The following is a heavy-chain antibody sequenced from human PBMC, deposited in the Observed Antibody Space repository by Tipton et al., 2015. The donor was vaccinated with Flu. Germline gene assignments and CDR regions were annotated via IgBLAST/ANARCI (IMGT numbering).Heavy chain of an antibody. CDR3: ARALNNWNHRYGMDV. Sequence: QVQLVQSGAEVKKPGASVKVSCKASGYTFDSYYVHWVRQAPGQGLEWMGVVNPTGGTTLYAQRFQGRVTMTRDTSTTTVYMELSSLTSEDTALYFCARALNNWNHRYGMDVWGQGTTVTVSS. D-gene: IGHD1-1*01. CDR1: GYTFDSYY. CDR2: VNPTGGTT. J-gene: IGHJ6*02. V-gene: IGHV1-46*02.